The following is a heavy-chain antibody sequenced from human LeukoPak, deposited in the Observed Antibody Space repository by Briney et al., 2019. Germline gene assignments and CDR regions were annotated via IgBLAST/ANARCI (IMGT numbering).Heavy chain of an antibody. D-gene: IGHD1-14*01. J-gene: IGHJ4*02. CDR3: ARVMTNRPYYFDY. V-gene: IGHV4-30-4*01. Sequence: PSETLSLTCTVSGGSISSGDYYWGWIRQPPGKGLEWIGYIYYSGSTYYNPSLKSRVTISVDTSKNQFSLKLSSVTAADTAVYYCARVMTNRPYYFDYWGQGTLVTVSS. CDR2: IYYSGST. CDR1: GGSISSGDYY.